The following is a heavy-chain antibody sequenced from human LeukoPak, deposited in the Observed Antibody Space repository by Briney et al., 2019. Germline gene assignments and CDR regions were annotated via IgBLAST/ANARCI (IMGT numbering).Heavy chain of an antibody. CDR1: GYTFSDYY. Sequence: ASVKVSCKASGYTFSDYYIHWVRQAPGQGLEWMGWINPNSGGTNYAQKFQGRVTMTRDTSISTAYMELSRLRSDDTAVYYCARGVGYCSGGSCYSLDYYYYYMDVWGKGTTVTVSS. J-gene: IGHJ6*03. D-gene: IGHD2-15*01. CDR2: INPNSGGT. V-gene: IGHV1-2*02. CDR3: ARGVGYCSGGSCYSLDYYYYYMDV.